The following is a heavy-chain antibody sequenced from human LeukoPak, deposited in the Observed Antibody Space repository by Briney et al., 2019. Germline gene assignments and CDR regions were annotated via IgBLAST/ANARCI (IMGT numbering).Heavy chain of an antibody. V-gene: IGHV3-66*02. CDR1: GFTVRSNY. Sequence: SGGSLRLSCAASGFTVRSNYMSWVRQAPGKGLEWVSIIYSGGSTYYADSVKGRVTISRDNSKNTLYLQMNSLRVEDTAVYYCARDEWELLRAYWGQGTLVTVSS. J-gene: IGHJ4*02. CDR2: IYSGGST. CDR3: ARDEWELLRAY. D-gene: IGHD1-26*01.